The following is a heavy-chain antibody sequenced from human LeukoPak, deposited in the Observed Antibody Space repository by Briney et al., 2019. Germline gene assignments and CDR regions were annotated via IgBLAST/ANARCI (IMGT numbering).Heavy chain of an antibody. D-gene: IGHD3-22*01. CDR1: GFTFSSYA. CDR3: AKSPVIREIYYDSSGYSGAEDY. V-gene: IGHV3-30-3*02. Sequence: GGSLRLSCAASGFTFSSYAMHWVRQAPGKGLEWVAVISYDGSNKYYADSVKGRFTISRDNSKNTLYLQMNSLRAEDTAVYYCAKSPVIREIYYDSSGYSGAEDYWGQGTLVTVSS. J-gene: IGHJ4*02. CDR2: ISYDGSNK.